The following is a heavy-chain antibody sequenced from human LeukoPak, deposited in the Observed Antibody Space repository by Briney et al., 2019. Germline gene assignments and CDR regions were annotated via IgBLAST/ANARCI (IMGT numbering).Heavy chain of an antibody. V-gene: IGHV4-59*01. CDR1: GGSISSYY. CDR2: IYYSGST. CDR3: ARGVAAAGPYYYGMDV. J-gene: IGHJ6*02. Sequence: SETLSLTCTVSGGSISSYYWSWIRQPPGKGLEWIGYIYYSGSTNYNPSLKSRVTISVDTSKKQFSLKLSSVTAADTAVYYCARGVAAAGPYYYGMDVWGQGTTVTVSS. D-gene: IGHD6-13*01.